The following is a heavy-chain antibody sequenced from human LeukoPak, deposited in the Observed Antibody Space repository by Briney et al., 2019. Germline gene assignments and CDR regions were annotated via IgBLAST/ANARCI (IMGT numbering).Heavy chain of an antibody. J-gene: IGHJ4*02. CDR3: AKDRYQLLWGHFDY. V-gene: IGHV3-23*01. CDR2: ISGSGGST. CDR1: GGSISSYY. Sequence: ETLSLTCTVSGGSISSYYWSWVRQAPGKGLEWVSAISGSGGSTYYADSVKGRFTISRDNSKNTLYLQMNSLRAEDTAVYYCAKDRYQLLWGHFDYWGQGTLVTVSS. D-gene: IGHD2-2*01.